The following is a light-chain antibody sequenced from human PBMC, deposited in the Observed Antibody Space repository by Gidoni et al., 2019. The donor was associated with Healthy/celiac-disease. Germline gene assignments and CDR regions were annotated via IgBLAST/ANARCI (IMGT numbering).Light chain of an antibody. V-gene: IGKV3-20*01. CDR1: QSVSSSY. CDR3: QQYGSSPRT. Sequence: IVLTPLPGTLSVSRGERATLSCRPSQSVSSSYLAWYQQKPGQAPRLLIYGASSRATGIPDRFSGSGSGTDFTLTISRLEPEDFAGYYCQQYGSSPRTFGQGTKVEIK. CDR2: GAS. J-gene: IGKJ1*01.